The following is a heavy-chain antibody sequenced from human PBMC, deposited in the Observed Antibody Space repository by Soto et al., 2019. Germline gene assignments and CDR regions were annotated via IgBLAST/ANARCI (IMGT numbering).Heavy chain of an antibody. D-gene: IGHD4-17*01. J-gene: IGHJ4*02. CDR2: VYYSGTT. V-gene: IGHV4-61*01. CDR3: ARTTAVPNTLRSRYYVDY. CDR1: GGSVNNRTYY. Sequence: QVQLQESGPGLLKPSETLSLTCSVSGGSVNNRTYYWSWIRQPPGKRLEWIGYVYYSGTTNYNPSLKSRVSISVVTSKNQFSLSLSSVTAADTALYYCARTTAVPNTLRSRYYVDYWGQGTLVTVSS.